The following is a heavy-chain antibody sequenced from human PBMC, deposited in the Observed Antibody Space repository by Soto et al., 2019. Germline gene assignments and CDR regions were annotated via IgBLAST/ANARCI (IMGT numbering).Heavy chain of an antibody. CDR1: GFRVSSNY. V-gene: IGHV3-53*01. CDR3: AREWASQDAFDI. CDR2: LYSAGTT. D-gene: IGHD1-26*01. Sequence: HPGGSLRLSCAISGFRVSSNYMSWVRQAPGKGLEWVSVLYSAGTTYYADSVKGRFTISRDISKNTLYLQMNGLRGEDTAVYWCAREWASQDAFDIWGQGTKVTVSS. J-gene: IGHJ3*02.